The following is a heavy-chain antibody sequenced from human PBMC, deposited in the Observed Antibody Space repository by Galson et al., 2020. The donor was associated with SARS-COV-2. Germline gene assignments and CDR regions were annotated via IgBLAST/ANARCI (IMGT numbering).Heavy chain of an antibody. CDR3: AHRQAAAAGTPYFDY. D-gene: IGHD6-13*01. J-gene: IGHJ4*02. CDR1: GFSLSTSGVG. CDR2: IYWDDDT. V-gene: IGHV2-5*02. Sequence: SGPTLVKPTQTLTLTCTFSGFSLSTSGVGVGWIRQPPGKALEWLALIYWDDDTRYSPSLKSRLTITKDTSKNQVVLTMTNMDPVDTATYYCAHRQAAAAGTPYFDYWGQGTLVTVSS.